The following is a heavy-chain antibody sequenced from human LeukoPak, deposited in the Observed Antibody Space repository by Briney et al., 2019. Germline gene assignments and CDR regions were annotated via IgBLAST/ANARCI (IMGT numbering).Heavy chain of an antibody. Sequence: PGGSLRLSCAASGFTFDDYAMHWVRQAPGKGLEWVSGISWNSGSIGYADSVKGRFTISRDNAKNSLYLQMNSLRAEDTALYYCAKDLPRSGWYYFDYWGQGTLVTVSS. CDR2: ISWNSGSI. D-gene: IGHD6-19*01. CDR1: GFTFDDYA. CDR3: AKDLPRSGWYYFDY. V-gene: IGHV3-9*01. J-gene: IGHJ4*02.